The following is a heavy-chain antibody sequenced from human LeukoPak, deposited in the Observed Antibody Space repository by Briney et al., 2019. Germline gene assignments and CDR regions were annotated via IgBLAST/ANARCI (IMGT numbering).Heavy chain of an antibody. J-gene: IGHJ4*02. Sequence: GGSLRLSCAASGFTFSNYAMSWVRQAPGKGLEWVSAISGNGGSTYNADSVKGRFTISRDNSKNTLYLHVTSLRAEDTALYYCARTPIFGVVTMPFDYWGQGTLVTVSS. CDR2: ISGNGGST. CDR3: ARTPIFGVVTMPFDY. V-gene: IGHV3-23*01. D-gene: IGHD3-3*01. CDR1: GFTFSNYA.